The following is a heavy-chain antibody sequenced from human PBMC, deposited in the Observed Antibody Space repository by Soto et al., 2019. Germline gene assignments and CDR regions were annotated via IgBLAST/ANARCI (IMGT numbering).Heavy chain of an antibody. CDR1: GGSISSGGYS. V-gene: IGHV4-30-2*01. D-gene: IGHD5-18*01. CDR3: ARGRYDYYYYYGMDV. Sequence: PSETLSLTCAVSGGSISSGGYSWSWIRQPPGKGLEWIGYVYHSGSTYYNTSLKSRVTISVDRSKNQFSLKLSSVTAADTAVYYCARGRYDYYYYYGMDVWGQGTTVTVSS. CDR2: VYHSGST. J-gene: IGHJ6*02.